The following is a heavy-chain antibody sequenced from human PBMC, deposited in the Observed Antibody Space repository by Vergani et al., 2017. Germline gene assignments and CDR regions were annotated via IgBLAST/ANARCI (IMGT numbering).Heavy chain of an antibody. Sequence: EVQLLESGGGLVQPGGSLRLSCEASGFTFSRYWMGWVRQAPGKGLEWVANIQQDGSETYYVDSVKGRFTISRDSAKNSMYPQMNSLRAEDTAVYYCARDTYRFFDFWGQGTLVTVSS. D-gene: IGHD2/OR15-2a*01. J-gene: IGHJ4*02. CDR1: GFTFSRYW. V-gene: IGHV3-7*01. CDR3: ARDTYRFFDF. CDR2: IQQDGSET.